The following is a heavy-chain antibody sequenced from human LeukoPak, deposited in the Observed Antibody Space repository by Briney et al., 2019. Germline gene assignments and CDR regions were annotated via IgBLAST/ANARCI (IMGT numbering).Heavy chain of an antibody. D-gene: IGHD1-1*01. CDR1: GFTFSTYS. J-gene: IGHJ4*02. Sequence: GGCLRLSCAASGFTFSTYSMTWVRQAPGEGLEWVSYISSTSSTIYYADSVKGRFTISRDNAKNSLYLQMNSLRDEDTAVYYCARSGNYDWWGQGTLVTVSS. CDR2: ISSTSSTI. V-gene: IGHV3-48*02. CDR3: ARSGNYDW.